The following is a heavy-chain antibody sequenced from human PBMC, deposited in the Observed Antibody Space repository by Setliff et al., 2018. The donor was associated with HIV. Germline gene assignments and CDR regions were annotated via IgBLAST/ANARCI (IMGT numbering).Heavy chain of an antibody. Sequence: SETLSLTCTVSGGSVSSATYYWSWIRQHPGKGLEWIGYIDYSGSAFYNPSLKSRITISVDTSKNQFSLRMKSVTAADTAMYYCAREGKTAMVTKYDYWGQGTMVTVSS. V-gene: IGHV4-31*03. CDR2: IDYSGSA. D-gene: IGHD5-18*01. J-gene: IGHJ4*02. CDR1: GGSVSSATYY. CDR3: AREGKTAMVTKYDY.